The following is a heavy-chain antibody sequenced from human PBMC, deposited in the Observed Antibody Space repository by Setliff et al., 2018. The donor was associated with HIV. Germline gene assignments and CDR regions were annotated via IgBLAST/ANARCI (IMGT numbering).Heavy chain of an antibody. CDR3: AREVRWELPQGFDH. V-gene: IGHV4-34*12. D-gene: IGHD1-26*01. J-gene: IGHJ4*02. CDR2: IIHSGSI. CDR1: GGSFNDYY. Sequence: SETLSLTCAVYGGSFNDYYWSWIRQPPGKGLEWIGEIIHSGSINYNPSLKSRVTISVDTSRNECSLKLTSVTAADTAVYYCAREVRWELPQGFDHWGQGSQVTVSS.